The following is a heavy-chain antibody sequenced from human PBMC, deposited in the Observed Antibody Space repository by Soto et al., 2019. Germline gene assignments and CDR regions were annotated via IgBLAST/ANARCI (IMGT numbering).Heavy chain of an antibody. D-gene: IGHD1-26*01. CDR2: ITYDGSEI. V-gene: IGHV3-30*03. J-gene: IGHJ4*02. Sequence: QVQLVESGGGVVQPGRSLRLSCVASGFTLSGHGMHWVRQAPGKGLEWVAVITYDGSEIHYSDSVKGRFTISRDTSKNMVYLQMNSLKNEDTAMYDCAREQGYGYYRVADYWGQGNLVTVSS. CDR1: GFTLSGHG. CDR3: AREQGYGYYRVADY.